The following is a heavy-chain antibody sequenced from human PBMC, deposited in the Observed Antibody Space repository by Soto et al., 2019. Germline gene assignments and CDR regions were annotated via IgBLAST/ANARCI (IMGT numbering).Heavy chain of an antibody. CDR2: IYYSGST. V-gene: IGHV4-31*03. CDR3: ARVNKYSNSIPLDY. CDR1: GGSISSGGYY. D-gene: IGHD6-6*01. J-gene: IGHJ4*02. Sequence: QVQLQESGPGLVKPSQTLSLTCTVSGGSISSGGYYWSWIRQHPWKGPEWIGYIYYSGSTYYNPSLKSRVTISVDTSKNQFSLKLSSVTAADTAVYYCARVNKYSNSIPLDYWGQGTLVTVSS.